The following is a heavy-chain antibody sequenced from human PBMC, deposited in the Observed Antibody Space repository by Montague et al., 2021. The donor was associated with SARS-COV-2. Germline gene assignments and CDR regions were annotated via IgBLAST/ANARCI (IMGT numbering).Heavy chain of an antibody. J-gene: IGHJ4*02. CDR3: VRAADNYYPSGPLVGFDL. D-gene: IGHD3-10*01. Sequence: SETLSLTCNVSGGSIKTTEYYWGWIRQSPGKGLEWIGYVYFSGTXXFSPSLETRTTISIDTSKSQFSLKLRSVTAADTAVYFCVRAADNYYPSGPLVGFDLWGLGTLVTVSS. V-gene: IGHV4-30-4*01. CDR1: GGSIKTTEYY. CDR2: VYFSGTX.